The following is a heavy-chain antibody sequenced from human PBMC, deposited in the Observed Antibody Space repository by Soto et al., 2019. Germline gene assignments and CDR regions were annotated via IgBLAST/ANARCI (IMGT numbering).Heavy chain of an antibody. J-gene: IGHJ4*02. Sequence: TLSLRCAVSGGSISSGGYSWSWIRQPPGKGLEWIGYIYHSGNTYSNPSLKSRVTISVDTSKNQFSLKLSSVTAADTAVYYCARDTGGYSYGPPAYFDYWGQGTLVTVSS. CDR3: ARDTGGYSYGPPAYFDY. D-gene: IGHD5-18*01. CDR2: IYHSGNT. CDR1: GGSISSGGYS. V-gene: IGHV4-30-2*05.